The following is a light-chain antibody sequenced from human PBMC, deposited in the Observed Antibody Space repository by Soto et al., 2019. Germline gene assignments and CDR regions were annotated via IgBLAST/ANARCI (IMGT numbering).Light chain of an antibody. J-gene: IGKJ1*01. Sequence: DIQMTQSPSSLSASVGDRVTITCRASQSINTKLNWYQQKPGKVPNLLIYAASRLQTGVPSRFSRSGSGTDFTLTISTLQPEDFATYSCQQSYKRPPTLGPGTKV. CDR2: AAS. CDR3: QQSYKRPPT. CDR1: QSINTK. V-gene: IGKV1-39*01.